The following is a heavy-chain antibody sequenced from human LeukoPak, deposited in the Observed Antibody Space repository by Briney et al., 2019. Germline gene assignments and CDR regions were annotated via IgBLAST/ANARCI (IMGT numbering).Heavy chain of an antibody. CDR1: GGSISSHY. J-gene: IGHJ4*02. Sequence: SETLSLTCTVSGGSISSHYWGWNRQPPGKGLEWIGYIYYSGSTNYNPSLKSRVAISVDTSKNQFSLKLSSVTAADTAVYYCARVKVGYDILTGYYDYWGQGTLVTVSS. CDR2: IYYSGST. V-gene: IGHV4-59*11. D-gene: IGHD3-9*01. CDR3: ARVKVGYDILTGYYDY.